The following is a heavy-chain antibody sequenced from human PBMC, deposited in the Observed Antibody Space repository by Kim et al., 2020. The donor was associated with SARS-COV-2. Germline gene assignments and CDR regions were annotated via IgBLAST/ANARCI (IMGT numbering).Heavy chain of an antibody. CDR3: ANKPPTEDYYGSGSYYNVGY. CDR2: ISGSGGST. Sequence: GGSLRLSCAASGFTFSSYAMSWVRQAPGKGLEWVSAISGSGGSTYYADSVKGRFTISRDNSKNTLYLQMNSLRAEDTAVYYCANKPPTEDYYGSGSYYNVGYWGRGTLVTVSS. D-gene: IGHD3-10*01. V-gene: IGHV3-23*01. CDR1: GFTFSSYA. J-gene: IGHJ4*02.